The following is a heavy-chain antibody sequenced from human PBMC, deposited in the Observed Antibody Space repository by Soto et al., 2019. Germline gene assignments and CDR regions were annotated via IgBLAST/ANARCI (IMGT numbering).Heavy chain of an antibody. CDR3: ASEHIVVVTVLQY. J-gene: IGHJ4*02. V-gene: IGHV3-30-3*01. CDR1: GFTFSSYA. Sequence: QVQLVESGGGVVQPGRSLRLSCAASGFTFSSYAMHWVRQAPGKGLEWVAVISYDGSNKYYADSVKGRFTISRDNSKNTLYLHMNSLRAEDTAVYYCASEHIVVVTVLQYWGQGTLVTVSS. CDR2: ISYDGSNK. D-gene: IGHD2-21*02.